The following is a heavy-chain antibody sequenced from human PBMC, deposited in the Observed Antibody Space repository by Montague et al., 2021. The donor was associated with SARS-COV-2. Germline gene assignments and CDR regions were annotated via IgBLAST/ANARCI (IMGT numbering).Heavy chain of an antibody. Sequence: SETLSLTCVVSGDSVSNSDFYWGWIRQSPGKGLEWIANIYHSGNTYYNPSLKTRVTISVDTSKNTFSLNMRSVTAADTAVYFCARLMDTDSSGFSFSNWFDPWGQGTLVTVSS. CDR2: IYHSGNT. V-gene: IGHV4-39*01. CDR1: GDSVSNSDFY. D-gene: IGHD3-22*01. J-gene: IGHJ5*02. CDR3: ARLMDTDSSGFSFSNWFDP.